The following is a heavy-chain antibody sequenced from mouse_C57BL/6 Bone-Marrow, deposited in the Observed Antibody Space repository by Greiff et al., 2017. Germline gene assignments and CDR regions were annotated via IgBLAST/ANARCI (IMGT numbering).Heavy chain of an antibody. D-gene: IGHD2-4*01. CDR2: ISDGGSYT. J-gene: IGHJ3*01. CDR3: ARDGDYDPLCAY. Sequence: EVKLVESGGGLVKPGGSLKLSCAASGFTFSSYAMSWVRQTPEQRLEWVATISDGGSYTYYPDNVKGRFTFSRDNAKNHLYLHMSHLTSEDTAMYYCARDGDYDPLCAYGRQGTLVSVCA. CDR1: GFTFSSYA. V-gene: IGHV5-4*01.